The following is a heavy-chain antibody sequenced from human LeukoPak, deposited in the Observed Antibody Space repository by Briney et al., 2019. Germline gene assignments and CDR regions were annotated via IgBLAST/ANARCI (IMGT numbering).Heavy chain of an antibody. V-gene: IGHV4-39*01. D-gene: IGHD1-26*01. CDR2: IYYTGST. J-gene: IGHJ4*02. CDR3: ARHPGEWELLWYFDY. Sequence: PSETLSLTCTVSGVSISSSSYYWGWTRHPPEKGLELIGSIYYTGSTYYNPSLKSRVTISVDTSKNQFSLTLSSVTAADTAVYYCARHPGEWELLWYFDYWGQGTLVTVSS. CDR1: GVSISSSSYY.